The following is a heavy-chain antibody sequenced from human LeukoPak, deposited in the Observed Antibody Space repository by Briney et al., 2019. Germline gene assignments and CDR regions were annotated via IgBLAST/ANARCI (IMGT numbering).Heavy chain of an antibody. J-gene: IGHJ6*02. D-gene: IGHD2-2*01. V-gene: IGHV4-30-2*01. CDR1: GGSISSGGHS. CDR3: ATGCSDTSCYSGMDV. CDR2: ISHSGST. Sequence: PSETLSLTCAVSGGSISSGGHSWSWIRQPPGKGLECIGYISHSGSTYNNPSLKSRVTISIDKSKNQFSLKLSSVTAADTAVYYCATGCSDTSCYSGMDVWGQGTTVTVSS.